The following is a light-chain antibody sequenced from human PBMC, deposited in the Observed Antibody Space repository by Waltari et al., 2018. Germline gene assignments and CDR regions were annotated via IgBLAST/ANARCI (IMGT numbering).Light chain of an antibody. V-gene: IGLV2-23*02. CDR1: SSAIGNYHL. J-gene: IGLJ3*02. CDR2: DVN. Sequence: QSALTQTPTVSGSPGQSITISCSGSSSAIGNYHLVSWYQQHPGKAPTLMIYDVNKRPSGVSNRFSGSKSGNTAFLTISGLQTADEADYYCCSYAGSAISVFGGGTKLTVL. CDR3: CSYAGSAISV.